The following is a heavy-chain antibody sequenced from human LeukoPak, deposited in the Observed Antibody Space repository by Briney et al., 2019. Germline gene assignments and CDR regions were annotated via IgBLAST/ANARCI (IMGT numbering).Heavy chain of an antibody. CDR3: ARGKPFDY. V-gene: IGHV3-21*01. CDR2: ISGSSTYI. J-gene: IGHJ4*02. CDR1: GFTFSSYW. Sequence: KPGGSLRLSCAASGFTFSSYWMHWVRQAPGKGLEWVSSISGSSTYIYYADSVKGRFTISRDNAKNSLYLQMNSLRAEDTAVYYCARGKPFDYWGQGILVTVSS.